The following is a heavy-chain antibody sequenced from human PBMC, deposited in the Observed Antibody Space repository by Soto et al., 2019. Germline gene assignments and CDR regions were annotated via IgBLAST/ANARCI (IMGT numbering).Heavy chain of an antibody. CDR1: GFTFSDYY. Sequence: PGGSLRLSCAASGFTFSDYYMSWIRQAPGKGLEWVSYISSSGSTIYYADSVKGRFTISRDNAKNSLYLQMNSLRAEDTTVYYCASTLLTGSGGGFDPWGQGTLVTVSS. J-gene: IGHJ5*02. CDR3: ASTLLTGSGGGFDP. V-gene: IGHV3-11*01. CDR2: ISSSGSTI. D-gene: IGHD3-9*01.